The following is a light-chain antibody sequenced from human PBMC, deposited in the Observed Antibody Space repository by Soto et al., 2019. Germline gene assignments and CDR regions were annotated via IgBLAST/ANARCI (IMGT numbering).Light chain of an antibody. CDR2: GAS. CDR1: QSVSSSY. CDR3: QQYGSSPPYT. V-gene: IGKV3-20*01. Sequence: EIVLTQSPGTLSLSPGERATLSCRASQSVSSSYLAWYQQKPGQAPRLLIYGASSRDTGIPDRFSGSGSGTDFTLTTSRLEPEDFAVYYCQQYGSSPPYTFGQGTKLEIK. J-gene: IGKJ2*01.